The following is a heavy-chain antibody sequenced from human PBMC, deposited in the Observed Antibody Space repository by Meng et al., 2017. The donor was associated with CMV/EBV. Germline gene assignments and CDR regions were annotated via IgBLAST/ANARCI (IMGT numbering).Heavy chain of an antibody. CDR1: GFTFDDYA. CDR2: INWNSGDI. V-gene: IGHV3-9*01. Sequence: SLKISCAASGFTFDDYAMHWVRQAPGKGLEWVSGINWNSGDIGYADSVKGRFTISRDNAKNSLYLQMNSLRDEDTALYYCAKGTGLSGDYYYGMDVWGQGTTVTVSS. CDR3: AKGTGLSGDYYYGMDV. J-gene: IGHJ6*02. D-gene: IGHD3-16*02.